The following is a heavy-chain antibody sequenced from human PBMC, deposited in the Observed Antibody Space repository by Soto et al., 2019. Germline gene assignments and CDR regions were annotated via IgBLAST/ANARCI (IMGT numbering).Heavy chain of an antibody. Sequence: EVQLVESGGGLVKPGGSPRLSCAASGFTFSTSGMNWVRQAPGKGLEWVSYISSRSSYIYYAESVKGRFTISRDNAKNSLYLQMNSLRAEDTAVYYCAKPGYCSGGSCYSDYWGQGTLVTVSS. CDR3: AKPGYCSGGSCYSDY. CDR1: GFTFSTSG. J-gene: IGHJ4*02. V-gene: IGHV3-21*02. D-gene: IGHD2-15*01. CDR2: ISSRSSYI.